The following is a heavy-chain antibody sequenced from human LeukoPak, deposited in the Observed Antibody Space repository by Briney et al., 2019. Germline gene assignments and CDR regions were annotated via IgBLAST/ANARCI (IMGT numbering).Heavy chain of an antibody. CDR1: GGSFSSYY. J-gene: IGHJ6*03. V-gene: IGHV4-59*01. CDR2: IYYSGST. D-gene: IGHD1-1*01. Sequence: SETLSLTCAVYGGSFSSYYWSWIRQPPGKGLEWIGYIYYSGSTNYNPSLKSRVTISVDTSKNQFSLKLSSVTAADTAVYYCARGETGTHYYYYYMDVWGKGTTVTVSS. CDR3: ARGETGTHYYYYYMDV.